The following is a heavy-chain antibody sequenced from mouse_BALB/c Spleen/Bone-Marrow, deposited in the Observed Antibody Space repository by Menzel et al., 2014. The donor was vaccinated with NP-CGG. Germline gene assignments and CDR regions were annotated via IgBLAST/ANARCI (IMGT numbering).Heavy chain of an antibody. Sequence: VQLQQSGPGLAKPSQSLSLTCTVTGYSITSDYAWNWIRQFPGNKLEWMGYISYSGSTSYDPSLKSRISITRDTSKNQFFLQLNSVTTEDTATYYCARSSYFDYDGAMDYWGQGTSVTVSS. CDR1: GYSITSDYA. CDR3: ARSSYFDYDGAMDY. J-gene: IGHJ4*01. CDR2: ISYSGST. D-gene: IGHD2-4*01. V-gene: IGHV3-2*02.